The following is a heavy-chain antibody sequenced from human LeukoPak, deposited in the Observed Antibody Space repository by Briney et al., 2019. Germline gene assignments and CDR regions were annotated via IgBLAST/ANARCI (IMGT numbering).Heavy chain of an antibody. V-gene: IGHV1-69*06. CDR3: ARDDSGYENGFDY. J-gene: IGHJ4*02. D-gene: IGHD5-12*01. CDR2: IIPIFGTA. Sequence: GASVKVSCKASGGTFSSYAISWVRQAPGQGLEWMGGIIPIFGTANYAQKFQGRDTITADKSMSTAYMELSSLRSEDTAVYYCARDDSGYENGFDYWGQGTLVTVSS. CDR1: GGTFSSYA.